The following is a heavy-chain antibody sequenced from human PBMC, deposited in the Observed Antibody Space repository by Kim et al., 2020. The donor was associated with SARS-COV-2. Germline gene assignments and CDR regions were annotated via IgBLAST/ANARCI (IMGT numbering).Heavy chain of an antibody. CDR3: ARHTSAYSTLDY. CDR1: SGSISSSSYY. D-gene: IGHD3-22*01. J-gene: IGHJ4*02. Sequence: ETLSLTCTLSSGSISSSSYYWVWIRQPPGKGLEFIGKIHYLGSTDYNPSLKSRVTISIDTSKKYFSLKLTSVTAADTAVYFCARHTSAYSTLDYWGQGAL. V-gene: IGHV4-39*01. CDR2: IHYLGST.